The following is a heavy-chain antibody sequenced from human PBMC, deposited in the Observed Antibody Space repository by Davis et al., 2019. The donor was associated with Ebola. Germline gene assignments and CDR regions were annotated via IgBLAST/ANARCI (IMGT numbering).Heavy chain of an antibody. CDR1: GFTFSGSS. D-gene: IGHD3-22*01. Sequence: GESLKISCAASGFTFSGSSMNWVRQAPGKGLEWVATISYDGGNKNHVDSVKGRFTISRDTSRNPLYLQMNSLRAEDTAVYYCAKNLVVISDSYGMDVWGQGTTVTVSS. CDR2: ISYDGGNK. J-gene: IGHJ6*02. CDR3: AKNLVVISDSYGMDV. V-gene: IGHV3-30*18.